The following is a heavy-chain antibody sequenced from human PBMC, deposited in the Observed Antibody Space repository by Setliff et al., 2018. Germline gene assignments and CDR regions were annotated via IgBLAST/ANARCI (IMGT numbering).Heavy chain of an antibody. Sequence: LRLSCVASGFTFSNNAMTWVRQAPGKGLEFVSGVDQGANTYYGDSVKGRFTISRDNSQNTVYLQMTNLRVEDTAIYYCAKDRVPDGKWDFDSSGPGILVTVSS. V-gene: IGHV3-23*01. CDR3: AKDRVPDGKWDFDS. J-gene: IGHJ4*02. CDR1: GFTFSNNA. CDR2: VDQGANT. D-gene: IGHD2-8*01.